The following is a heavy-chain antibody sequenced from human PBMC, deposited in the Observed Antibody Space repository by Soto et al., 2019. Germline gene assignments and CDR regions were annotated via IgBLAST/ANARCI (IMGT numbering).Heavy chain of an antibody. CDR1: GYSFTNYW. J-gene: IGHJ3*02. V-gene: IGHV5-51*01. D-gene: IGHD3-22*01. Sequence: GESLKISCMGSGYSFTNYWIGWVRQMPGKGLEWMGVIYPGDSDTRYNPSFEGQAIISSDKSISTVYLQWSSLKASDTAMYYCAIGGYWYFFDIWAQGTMVTVSS. CDR2: IYPGDSDT. CDR3: AIGGYWYFFDI.